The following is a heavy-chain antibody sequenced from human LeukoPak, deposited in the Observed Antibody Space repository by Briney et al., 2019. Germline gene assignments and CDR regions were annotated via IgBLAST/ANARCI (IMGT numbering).Heavy chain of an antibody. J-gene: IGHJ4*02. CDR1: GGSISSYY. CDR3: ARDYSGRNNFDY. Sequence: SETLSLTCTVSGGSISSYYWSWIRQPPGKGLEWIGEINHSGSTNYNPSLKSRVTISVDKSKNQFSLKLSSVTAADTAVYYCARDYSGRNNFDYWGQGTLVTVSS. V-gene: IGHV4-34*01. D-gene: IGHD6-19*01. CDR2: INHSGST.